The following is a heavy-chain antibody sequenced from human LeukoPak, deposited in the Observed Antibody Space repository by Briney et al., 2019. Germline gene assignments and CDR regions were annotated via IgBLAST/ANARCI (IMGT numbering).Heavy chain of an antibody. CDR1: GGSISSSSYY. D-gene: IGHD3-10*01. Sequence: PSETLSLTCTVSGGSISSSSYYWSWIRQPPGKGLEWIGYIYYSGSTNYDPSLKSRVTISVDTPKNQFSLKLSSVTAADTAVYYCARVGVNYKIAGPWGQGALVTVSS. V-gene: IGHV4-61*01. CDR2: IYYSGST. CDR3: ARVGVNYKIAGP. J-gene: IGHJ5*02.